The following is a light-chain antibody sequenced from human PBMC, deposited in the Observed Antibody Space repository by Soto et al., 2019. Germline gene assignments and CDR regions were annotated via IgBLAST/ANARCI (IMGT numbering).Light chain of an antibody. V-gene: IGKV1-6*01. CDR1: EAIRSA. CDR3: LLDFRYFWA. Sequence: AIQLTQSPSSLSASVGDRVTITCRASEAIRSALGWYQQKPGKVRKLLIYAASILQSGVPSRFSGSGSGTDFTLTISSLQPEDFATYYCLLDFRYFWAFGQGTKV. J-gene: IGKJ1*01. CDR2: AAS.